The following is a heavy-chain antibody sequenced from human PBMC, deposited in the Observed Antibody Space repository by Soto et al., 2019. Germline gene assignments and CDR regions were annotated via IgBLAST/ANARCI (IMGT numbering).Heavy chain of an antibody. CDR1: GYTFISYG. CDR3: AREEYYGSGSHLLVNYYYYGMDV. Sequence: ASVKVSCKASGYTFISYGFSWVRQAPGQGLEGMGWISAYNGNTNYAQKLQGRVTMTTDTSTSTAYMELRSLRSDDTAVYYCAREEYYGSGSHLLVNYYYYGMDVWGQGTTVTVSS. CDR2: ISAYNGNT. D-gene: IGHD3-10*01. J-gene: IGHJ6*02. V-gene: IGHV1-18*04.